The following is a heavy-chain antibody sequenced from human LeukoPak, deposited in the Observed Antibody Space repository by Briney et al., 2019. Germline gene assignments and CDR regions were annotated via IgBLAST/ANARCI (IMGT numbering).Heavy chain of an antibody. V-gene: IGHV1-2*02. CDR3: ARASKYYDILRGFDY. J-gene: IGHJ4*02. Sequence: ASVKVSCKASGYTFTGYYMHWVRQAPGQGLEWMGWINPNSGGTNYAQKFQGRVTMTRDTSISTAYMELSRLRSDDTAVYYCARASKYYDILRGFDYWGQGTLVPVSS. D-gene: IGHD3-9*01. CDR2: INPNSGGT. CDR1: GYTFTGYY.